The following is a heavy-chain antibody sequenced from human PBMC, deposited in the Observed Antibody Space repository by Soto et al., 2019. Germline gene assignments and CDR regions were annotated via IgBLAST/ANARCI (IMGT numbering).Heavy chain of an antibody. D-gene: IGHD4-17*01. CDR1: GGSISSGDYY. V-gene: IGHV4-30-4*01. CDR3: ARLYGEITRIDY. J-gene: IGHJ4*02. CDR2: IYYSGST. Sequence: SETLSLTCTVSGGSISSGDYYWSWIRQPPGKGLEWIGYIYYSGSTYYNPSLKSRVTISVDTSKNQFSLKLSSVTAADTAVYYCARLYGEITRIDYWGQGTLVTVSS.